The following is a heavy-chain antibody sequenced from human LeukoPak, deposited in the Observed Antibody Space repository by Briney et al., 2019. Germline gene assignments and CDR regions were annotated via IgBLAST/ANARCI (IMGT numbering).Heavy chain of an antibody. V-gene: IGHV5-51*01. Sequence: GEALKISCKGSGYSFTSYWIGWVRQMPGKGLEWMGIIYPSDSDARYSPSFQGQVTISADKSISTASLQWSSMKASDTAMYYCARYYYGSGHKGGFDYWGQGTLVTVSS. CDR3: ARYYYGSGHKGGFDY. CDR2: IYPSDSDA. J-gene: IGHJ4*02. CDR1: GYSFTSYW. D-gene: IGHD3-10*01.